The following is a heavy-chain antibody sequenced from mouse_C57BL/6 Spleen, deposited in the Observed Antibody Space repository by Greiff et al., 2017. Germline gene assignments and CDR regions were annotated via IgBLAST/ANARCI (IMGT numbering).Heavy chain of an antibody. CDR3: ARGGTRKEYYFDY. V-gene: IGHV1-39*01. D-gene: IGHD1-3*01. CDR2: INPNYGTT. CDR1: GYSFTDYN. Sequence: VQLQQSGPELVKPGASVKISCKASGYSFTDYNMNWVKQSNGKSLEWIGVINPNYGTTSYNQKFKGKATLTVDPSSSTAYMQLNSLTSEDSAVYDCARGGTRKEYYFDYWGQGTTLTVSS. J-gene: IGHJ2*01.